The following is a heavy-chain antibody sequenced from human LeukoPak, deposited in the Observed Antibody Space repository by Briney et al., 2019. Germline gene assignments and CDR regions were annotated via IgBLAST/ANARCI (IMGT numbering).Heavy chain of an antibody. CDR2: INFDGSEV. CDR1: GVTLRGYW. Sequence: GGSLRLSCVGSGVTLRGYWMYWVRQPPGKGLMWVSRINFDGSEVTHADSVKGRFTVSRDNAKNTLYLQMGSLRVEDTAVYYCARDLREHDYWGQGTLVTVSS. J-gene: IGHJ4*02. D-gene: IGHD1/OR15-1a*01. V-gene: IGHV3-74*01. CDR3: ARDLREHDY.